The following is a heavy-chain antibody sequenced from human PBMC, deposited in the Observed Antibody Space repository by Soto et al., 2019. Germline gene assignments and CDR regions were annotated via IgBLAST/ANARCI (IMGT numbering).Heavy chain of an antibody. Sequence: SVKVSCKASGGTFSSYAISWVRQAPGQGLEWMGGIIPIFGTANYAQKFQGRVTITADESTSTAYMELSSLRSEDTAVYYCAMIIPVLASPQSCLTSCDQGPLRTVSS. CDR1: GGTFSSYA. D-gene: IGHD2-15*01. CDR2: IIPIFGTA. J-gene: IGHJ5*02. V-gene: IGHV1-69*13. CDR3: AMIIPVLASPQSCLTS.